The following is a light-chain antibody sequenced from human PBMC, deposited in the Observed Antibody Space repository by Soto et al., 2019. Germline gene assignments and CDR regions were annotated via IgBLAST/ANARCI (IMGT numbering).Light chain of an antibody. CDR1: QDIDIW. CDR2: DAS. J-gene: IGKJ1*01. Sequence: DIEMTQSPPTLSASVGDTVTITCRASQDIDIWLAWYQHKSGQAPDLLIYDASTLQTGVPSRFSGGGSGRDFSLTISGLQPDDFATYFCQQFHTSWTFGQGTRV. V-gene: IGKV1-5*01. CDR3: QQFHTSWT.